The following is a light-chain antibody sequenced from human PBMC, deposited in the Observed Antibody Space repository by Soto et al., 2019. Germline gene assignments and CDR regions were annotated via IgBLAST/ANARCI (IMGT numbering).Light chain of an antibody. CDR2: DAS. CDR1: QSVSSY. V-gene: IGKV3-11*01. J-gene: IGKJ4*01. Sequence: EIVLTQSPATLSLSPGERATLSCRASQSVSSYLAWYQQKPGQAPRLLIYDASNRATGIPARFSGSGSGTDITLTSISLEPEDVAVYYCQQRRNWPLTFGGGTKVEIK. CDR3: QQRRNWPLT.